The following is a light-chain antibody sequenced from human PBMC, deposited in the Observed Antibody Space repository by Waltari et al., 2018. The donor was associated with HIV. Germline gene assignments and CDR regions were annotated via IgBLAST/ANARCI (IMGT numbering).Light chain of an antibody. CDR3: VSYDSRLDERL. J-gene: IGLJ3*02. Sequence: QSVLTQPPSVSGTPGQTVTISCSGSTSNIETEALYWYQQLPGTAPKLLIYGNYKRPAGGSDRFSCSKSGGSASLVISGRRSEDEAHYYCVSYDSRLDERLFGGGTKLTVL. CDR1: TSNIETEA. V-gene: IGLV1-47*01. CDR2: GNY.